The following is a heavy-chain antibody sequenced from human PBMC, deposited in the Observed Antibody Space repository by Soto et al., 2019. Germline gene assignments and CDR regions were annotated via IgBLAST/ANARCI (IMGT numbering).Heavy chain of an antibody. J-gene: IGHJ6*02. V-gene: IGHV1-69*12. CDR1: GGTFSSYA. CDR3: ASHYYDSSGYNYYCGMDV. D-gene: IGHD3-22*01. CDR2: IIPMFGTA. Sequence: QVQLVQSGAEVKKPGSSVKVSCKASGGTFSSYAISWVRQAPGQGLEWMGGIIPMFGTADYAQKFQGRVTITADESTGTAYMALSSLRSEDTAVYYCASHYYDSSGYNYYCGMDVWGQGTTVTVYS.